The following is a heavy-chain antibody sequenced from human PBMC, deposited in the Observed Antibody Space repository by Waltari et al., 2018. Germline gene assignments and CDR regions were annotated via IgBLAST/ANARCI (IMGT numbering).Heavy chain of an antibody. V-gene: IGHV3-30*18. CDR2: ASFDGSTT. CDR1: GFGFSHFG. Sequence: QVQLVESGGGVVQPGMSLRLSCAASGFGFSHFGMQWVRQAPGKGLEWVALASFDGSTTYYADSVRGRFTISRDNSKNTLYLDINTLRVDDTAIYYCAKDAFGNTYLDHWGQGTLVTVSS. CDR3: AKDAFGNTYLDH. J-gene: IGHJ5*02. D-gene: IGHD3-10*01.